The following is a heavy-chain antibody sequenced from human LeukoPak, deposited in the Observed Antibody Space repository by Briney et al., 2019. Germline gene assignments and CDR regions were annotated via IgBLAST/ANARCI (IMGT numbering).Heavy chain of an antibody. Sequence: TLSLTCTVSGGSISSGGYYWSWIRQHPGKGLEWIGYIYYSGSTYYNPSLKSRVTISVDTSKNQFSLKLSSVTAADTAVYYCAREGTMAYSHIDYWGQGTLVTVSS. V-gene: IGHV4-31*03. J-gene: IGHJ4*02. CDR1: GGSISSGGYY. CDR3: AREGTMAYSHIDY. D-gene: IGHD4/OR15-4a*01. CDR2: IYYSGST.